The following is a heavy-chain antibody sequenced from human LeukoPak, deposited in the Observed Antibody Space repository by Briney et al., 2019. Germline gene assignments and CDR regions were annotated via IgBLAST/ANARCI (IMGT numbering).Heavy chain of an antibody. CDR3: ARSRYTRGPIYYYYGMDV. CDR2: IRYDGSNK. J-gene: IGHJ6*02. D-gene: IGHD2-2*02. CDR1: GFTFSSYG. V-gene: IGHV3-30*02. Sequence: GGSLRLSCAASGFTFSSYGMHWVRQAPGKGLEWVAFIRYDGSNKYYADSVKGRFTISRDNSKNTLYLQMNSLRAEDTAVYYCARSRYTRGPIYYYYGMDVWGQGTTVTVSS.